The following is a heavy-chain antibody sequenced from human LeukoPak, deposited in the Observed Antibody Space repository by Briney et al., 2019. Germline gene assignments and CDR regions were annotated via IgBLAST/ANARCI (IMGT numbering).Heavy chain of an antibody. CDR2: IYYSGST. CDR1: GGSISSSSYY. D-gene: IGHD2-15*01. Sequence: SETLSLTCTVSGGSISSSSYYWGWIRQPPGKGLEWIGSIYYSGSTYYNPSLKSRVTISVDTSKNQFSLKLSSVTAADTAVYYCARDLISIVVVVAARAFDIWGQGTMVTVSS. CDR3: ARDLISIVVVVAARAFDI. V-gene: IGHV4-39*07. J-gene: IGHJ3*02.